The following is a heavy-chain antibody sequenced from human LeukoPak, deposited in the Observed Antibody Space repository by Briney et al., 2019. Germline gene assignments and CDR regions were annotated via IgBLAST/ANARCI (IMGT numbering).Heavy chain of an antibody. D-gene: IGHD3-3*01. Sequence: SETLSLTCTVSGGSISSSSYYWGWIRQPPGKGLEWIGSIYYSGSTYYNPSLKSRVTISVDTSKNQFSLKLSSVTAADTAVYYCARESRVVYYYYMDVWGKGTTVTISS. V-gene: IGHV4-39*07. CDR2: IYYSGST. CDR3: ARESRVVYYYYMDV. J-gene: IGHJ6*03. CDR1: GGSISSSSYY.